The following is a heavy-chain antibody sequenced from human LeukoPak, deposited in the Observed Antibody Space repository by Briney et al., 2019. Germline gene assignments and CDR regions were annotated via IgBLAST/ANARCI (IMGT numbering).Heavy chain of an antibody. CDR3: ARSHGGYCSGGSCYSGYYGMDV. J-gene: IGHJ6*02. CDR2: INTNTGNP. V-gene: IGHV7-4-1*02. D-gene: IGHD2-15*01. Sequence: ASVKVSCKASGYTFTNYAMNWVRQAPGQGLEWMGWINTNTGNPTYAQGFTGRFVFSLDTSVSTAYLQISSLKAEDTAVYYCARSHGGYCSGGSCYSGYYGMDVWGQGTTVTVSS. CDR1: GYTFTNYA.